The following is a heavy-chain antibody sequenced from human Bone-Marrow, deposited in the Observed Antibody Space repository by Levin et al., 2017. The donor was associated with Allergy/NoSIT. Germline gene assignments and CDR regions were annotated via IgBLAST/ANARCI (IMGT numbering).Heavy chain of an antibody. CDR1: GFTFTNAW. CDR2: IKSKAGGGTT. J-gene: IGHJ3*02. Sequence: GESLKISCAASGFTFTNAWMSWVRQAPGKGLEWVGRIKSKAGGGTTDYAAPVKARFTISRDDSKNTLYLQMNSLKTEDTAVYYCTTDFSGMVQGIMTSADAFDIWGQGTMITVSS. D-gene: IGHD3-10*01. CDR3: TTDFSGMVQGIMTSADAFDI. V-gene: IGHV3-15*01.